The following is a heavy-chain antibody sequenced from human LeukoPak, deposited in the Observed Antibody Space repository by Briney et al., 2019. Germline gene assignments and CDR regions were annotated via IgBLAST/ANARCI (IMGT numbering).Heavy chain of an antibody. CDR3: ARDRAYYYDSSGYYYFDH. V-gene: IGHV3-11*01. CDR1: GFTFSDYY. CDR2: ISFSGSPT. D-gene: IGHD3-22*01. J-gene: IGHJ4*02. Sequence: GGSLRLSCAASGFTFSDYYMSWIRQAPGKGLEWVSYISFSGSPTQYADSVKGRFTISRDNAKNSLYLQMNSLRDEDTAVYYCARDRAYYYDSSGYYYFDHWGQGTLVTVSS.